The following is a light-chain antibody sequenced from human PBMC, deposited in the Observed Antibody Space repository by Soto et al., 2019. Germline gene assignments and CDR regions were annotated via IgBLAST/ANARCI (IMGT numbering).Light chain of an antibody. V-gene: IGKV1-12*01. CDR1: QGISSW. Sequence: IQMTQSPSSVSAAVGDRVTITCRASQGISSWLAWYQQNPVTAPKLLIYGATTLRSGVPSRFSGSASGTELTLTITSLQPEDSGTDYCQQASRFPLTFGGGTKVEVQ. CDR2: GAT. CDR3: QQASRFPLT. J-gene: IGKJ4*01.